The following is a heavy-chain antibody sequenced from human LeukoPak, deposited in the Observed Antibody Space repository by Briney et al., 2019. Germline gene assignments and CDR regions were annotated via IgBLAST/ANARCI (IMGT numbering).Heavy chain of an antibody. V-gene: IGHV4-38-2*01. J-gene: IGHJ5*02. CDR1: GYSISSGYY. Sequence: PSETLSLTCAVSGYSISSGYYWGWIRQPPGKGLEWIGSIYHTGNTYYNPSLKSPVAMSVDTSKNQFSLKLSSVTAADTAVYYCARLPYDWNYWFDPWGQGTLVTVSP. D-gene: IGHD1-7*01. CDR3: ARLPYDWNYWFDP. CDR2: IYHTGNT.